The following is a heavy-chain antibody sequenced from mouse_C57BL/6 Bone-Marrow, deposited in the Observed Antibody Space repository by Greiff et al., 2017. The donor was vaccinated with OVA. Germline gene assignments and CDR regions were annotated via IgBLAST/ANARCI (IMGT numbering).Heavy chain of an antibody. CDR1: GYTFTDYY. V-gene: IGHV1-26*01. CDR2: INPNNGGT. Sequence: VQLKQSGPELVKPGASVKISCKASGYTFTDYYMNWVKQSHGKSLEWIGDINPNNGGTSYNQKFKGKATLTVDKSSSTAYMELRSLTSEDSAVYYCARGVTTVVRYFDVWGTGTTVTVSS. D-gene: IGHD1-1*01. J-gene: IGHJ1*03. CDR3: ARGVTTVVRYFDV.